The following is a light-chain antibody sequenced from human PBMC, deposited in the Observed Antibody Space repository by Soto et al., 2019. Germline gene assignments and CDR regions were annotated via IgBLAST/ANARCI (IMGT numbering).Light chain of an antibody. CDR1: SSNIGAGYH. CDR3: QSYDSSLSLYV. J-gene: IGLJ1*01. CDR2: GNS. V-gene: IGLV1-40*01. Sequence: SVLTQPPSVSGAPGQRVTISCTGSSSNIGAGYHVHWYQQLPGTAPKLLIYGNSNRPSGVPDRFSGSKSGTSASLAITGLQAEDEADYYCQSYDSSLSLYVFGTGTKVTVL.